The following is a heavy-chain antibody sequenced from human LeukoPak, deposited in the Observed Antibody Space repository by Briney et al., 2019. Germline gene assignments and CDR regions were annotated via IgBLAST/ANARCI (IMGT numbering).Heavy chain of an antibody. CDR1: GGSISSGGYS. CDR2: IYHSGST. CDR3: ARDRVGGDYGLYFDL. D-gene: IGHD4-17*01. J-gene: IGHJ2*01. Sequence: SETLSLTCAVSGGSISSGGYSWSWIRQPPGKGLEWIGYIYHSGSTYYNPSLKSRVTISVDRSKNQFSLELSSVTAADTAVYYCARDRVGGDYGLYFDLWGRGTLVTVSS. V-gene: IGHV4-30-2*01.